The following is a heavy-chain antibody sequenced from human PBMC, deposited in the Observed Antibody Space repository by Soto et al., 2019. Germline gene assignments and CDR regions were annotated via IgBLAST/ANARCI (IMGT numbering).Heavy chain of an antibody. CDR2: INHSGST. J-gene: IGHJ6*02. V-gene: IGHV4-34*01. D-gene: IGHD6-13*01. CDR1: GGSFSGYY. CDR3: ARGGIAAAGSASPGYYYGMDV. Sequence: SETLSLTCAVYGGSFSGYYWSWIRQPPGKGLEWIGEINHSGSTNYNPSLKSRVTISVDTSKNQFSLKLSSVTAADTAVYYCARGGIAAAGSASPGYYYGMDVWGQGTTVTVSS.